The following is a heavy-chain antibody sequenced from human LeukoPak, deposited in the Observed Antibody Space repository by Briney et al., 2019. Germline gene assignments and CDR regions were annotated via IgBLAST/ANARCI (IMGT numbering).Heavy chain of an antibody. CDR2: IKQDGSHK. V-gene: IGHV3-7*01. J-gene: IGHJ4*02. CDR3: VREEGY. CDR1: GFTFSTYW. Sequence: PGGSLRLSCAASGFTFSTYWMYWVRQAPGKGLEWVANIKQDGSHKYYVDSVKGRFTISRDNAKNSLYLQMNSLRVENTAVYYCVREEGYRGQGTLVTVSS.